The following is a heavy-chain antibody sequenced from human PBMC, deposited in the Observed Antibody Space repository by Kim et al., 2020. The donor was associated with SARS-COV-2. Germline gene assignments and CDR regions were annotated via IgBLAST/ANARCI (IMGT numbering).Heavy chain of an antibody. Sequence: SETLSLTCTVSGGSISSGGYYWSWIRQHPGKGLEWIGYIYYSGSTYYNPSLKSRVTISVDTSKNQFSLKLSSVTAADTAVYYCASRYGSGVDYWGQGTLVTVSS. CDR2: IYYSGST. V-gene: IGHV4-31*03. D-gene: IGHD3-10*01. J-gene: IGHJ4*02. CDR1: GGSISSGGYY. CDR3: ASRYGSGVDY.